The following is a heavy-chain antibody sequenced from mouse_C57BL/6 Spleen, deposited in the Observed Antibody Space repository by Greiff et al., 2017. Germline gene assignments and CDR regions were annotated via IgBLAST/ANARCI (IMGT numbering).Heavy chain of an antibody. J-gene: IGHJ1*03. Sequence: VQLQQPGAELVKPGASVKMSCKASGYTFTSYWITWVKQRPGQGLEWIGDIYPGSGSTNYNEKFKSKATLTVDTSSSTAYMQLSSLTSEDSAVYYCARETITMLVATYWCFDVWGTGTTGTVAS. CDR1: GYTFTSYW. CDR2: IYPGSGST. V-gene: IGHV1-55*01. CDR3: ARETITMLVATYWCFDV. D-gene: IGHD1-1*01.